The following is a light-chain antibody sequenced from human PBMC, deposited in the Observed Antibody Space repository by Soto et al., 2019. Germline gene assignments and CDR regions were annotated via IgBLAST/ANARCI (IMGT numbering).Light chain of an antibody. CDR3: QQYNNWPPRT. V-gene: IGKV3-15*01. CDR2: GAS. J-gene: IGKJ1*01. Sequence: EIVMTQSPATLSVSPGERATLSCRASQSVSSNLAWYQQKPGQAPRLLIYGASTRAAGIPARFSGSGSGTEFTLIMSSLQSEDFAVYYCQQYNNWPPRTFGQGTKVEIK. CDR1: QSVSSN.